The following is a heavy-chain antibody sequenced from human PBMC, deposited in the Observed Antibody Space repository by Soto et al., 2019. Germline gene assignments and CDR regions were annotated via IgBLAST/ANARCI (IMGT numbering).Heavy chain of an antibody. Sequence: QVRLQESGPGLVKPSQTLSLSCTVSGDSISRGGYYWNWIRQHSMKGLEWIGYIYHSGSTNYNPSLKSRVTMSVDTSKNQLSLELTNVTAADTAVYYCVRDGAGAYGLAWFGPWGQGILVTVSS. CDR3: VRDGAGAYGLAWFGP. CDR1: GDSISRGGYY. D-gene: IGHD2-21*01. V-gene: IGHV4-31*03. J-gene: IGHJ5*02. CDR2: IYHSGST.